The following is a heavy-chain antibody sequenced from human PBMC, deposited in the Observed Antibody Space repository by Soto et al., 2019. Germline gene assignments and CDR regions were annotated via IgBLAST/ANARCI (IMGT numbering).Heavy chain of an antibody. D-gene: IGHD6-19*01. J-gene: IGHJ5*02. CDR1: GFSFTSYW. V-gene: IGHV3-74*01. CDR3: VRAVAGTGWFDP. CDR2: IESDGSST. Sequence: PGGSLRLSCAASGFSFTSYWLHWFRQVPGKGLVWVSGIESDGSSTSYADSVKGRFTISRDNAKNTLYLQMNSLRGEDTAVYYCVRAVAGTGWFDPWGQGTLVTVSS.